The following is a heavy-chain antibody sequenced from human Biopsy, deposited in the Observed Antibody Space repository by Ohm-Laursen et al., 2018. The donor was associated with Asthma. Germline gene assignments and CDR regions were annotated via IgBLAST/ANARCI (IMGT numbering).Heavy chain of an antibody. CDR1: GFVFRSHA. CDR3: AKRRGYSDLTDFDH. V-gene: IGHV3-30*18. CDR2: VSYDGGVV. J-gene: IGHJ4*02. D-gene: IGHD3-3*01. Sequence: SLRLSCAASGFVFRSHAMHWVRQAPGKGLEWVAVVSYDGGVVHYADSMKGRFTISIDNAKSTLYLQMNRLRTDDTAVYFCAKRRGYSDLTDFDHWGQGTLVTVSS.